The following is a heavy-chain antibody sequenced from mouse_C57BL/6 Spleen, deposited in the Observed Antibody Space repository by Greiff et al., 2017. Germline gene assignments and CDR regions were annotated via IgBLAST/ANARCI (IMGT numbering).Heavy chain of an antibody. J-gene: IGHJ1*03. CDR2: IYPGGGYT. CDR3: ARRGYYGSSLHWYFDV. D-gene: IGHD1-1*01. CDR1: GYTFTNYW. V-gene: IGHV1-63*01. Sequence: VKVVESGAELVRPGTSVKMSCKASGYTFTNYWIGWAKQRPGHGLEWIGDIYPGGGYTNYNEKFKGKATLTADKSSSTAYMQFSSLTSEDSAIYYCARRGYYGSSLHWYFDVWGTGTTVTVSS.